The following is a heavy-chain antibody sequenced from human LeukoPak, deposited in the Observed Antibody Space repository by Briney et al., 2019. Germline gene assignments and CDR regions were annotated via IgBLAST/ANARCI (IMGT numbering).Heavy chain of an antibody. CDR2: FDPEDGET. CDR3: ATALLYVSSGYAPSDY. CDR1: GYTLTELS. J-gene: IGHJ4*02. V-gene: IGHV1-24*01. D-gene: IGHD3-22*01. Sequence: ASVKVSCKVSGYTLTELSMHWVRQAPGKGLEWMGGFDPEDGETIYARKFQGRVTMTEDTSTDTAYMELSSLRSEDTAVYYCATALLYVSSGYAPSDYWGQGTLVTVSS.